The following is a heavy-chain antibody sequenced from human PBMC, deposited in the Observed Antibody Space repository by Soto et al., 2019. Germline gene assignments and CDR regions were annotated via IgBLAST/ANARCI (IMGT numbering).Heavy chain of an antibody. J-gene: IGHJ6*02. V-gene: IGHV3-66*01. D-gene: IGHD1-7*01. CDR2: IHSGGDT. CDR1: GFAVSSNY. Sequence: EVQLVESGGDLVQPGGSLRLSCAASGFAVSSNYMTWVRQAPGKGLEWVSVIHSGGDTHYADSVRGRFTISRDNSKNTLYLQRNSLRAEDTAVYYCARSRTGSTYGGMDVWGQGTTFTVSS. CDR3: ARSRTGSTYGGMDV.